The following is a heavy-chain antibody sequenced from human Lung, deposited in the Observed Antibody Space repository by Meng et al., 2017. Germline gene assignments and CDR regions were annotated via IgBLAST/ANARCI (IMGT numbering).Heavy chain of an antibody. Sequence: QGHMQQGGAGLLRRSENLALTWAVDGGSISGSYWSWIRQSPAKGLEWIGKINHGGSTNYNPSLESRVTISVDTPKNQFSLRLTSMTVADTAVYYCARERHSTIIRGVIDFWGQGALVTVSS. CDR3: ARERHSTIIRGVIDF. V-gene: IGHV4-34*01. D-gene: IGHD3-10*01. CDR1: GGSISGSY. CDR2: INHGGST. J-gene: IGHJ4*02.